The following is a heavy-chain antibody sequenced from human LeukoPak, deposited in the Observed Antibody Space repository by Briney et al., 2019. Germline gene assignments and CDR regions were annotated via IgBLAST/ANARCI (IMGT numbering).Heavy chain of an antibody. CDR2: ISSSSSYI. CDR1: GFTFSSYS. J-gene: IGHJ4*02. Sequence: PGGSLRLSCAASGFTFSSYSMNWVRQAPGKGLEWVSSISSSSSYIYYADSVKGRFTISRDNAKNSLYLLMNSLRAEDTAVYYCARDGSYSGSGSPSYYWGQGTLVTVSS. CDR3: ARDGSYSGSGSPSYY. V-gene: IGHV3-21*04. D-gene: IGHD3-10*01.